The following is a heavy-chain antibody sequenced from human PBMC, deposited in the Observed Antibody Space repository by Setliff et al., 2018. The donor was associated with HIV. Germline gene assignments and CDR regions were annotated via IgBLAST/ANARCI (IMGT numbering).Heavy chain of an antibody. CDR3: ARGTPDHEVWYFDL. CDR2: IYHSGST. V-gene: IGHV4-31*03. Sequence: PSETLSLTCTVSSSSIRGGGYYWNWIRQHPGKGLEWIGYIYHSGSTYYNPSLKSRVTISVDTSKNQFSLKLSSVTAADTAIYYCARGTPDHEVWYFDLWGRGTLVT. J-gene: IGHJ2*01. CDR1: SSSIRGGGYY.